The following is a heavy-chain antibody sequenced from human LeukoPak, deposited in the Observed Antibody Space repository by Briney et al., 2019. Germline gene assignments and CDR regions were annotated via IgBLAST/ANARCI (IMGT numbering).Heavy chain of an antibody. Sequence: GGSLRLSCAASEFTVSSNYMNWVRQAPGKGLEWVSAISGSGGSTYYADSVKGRFTISRDNSKNTLYLQMNSLRAEDTAVYYCAKDTFSHYYDSSGYGAFDIWGQGTMVTVSS. D-gene: IGHD3-22*01. CDR1: EFTVSSNY. CDR2: ISGSGGST. J-gene: IGHJ3*02. CDR3: AKDTFSHYYDSSGYGAFDI. V-gene: IGHV3-23*01.